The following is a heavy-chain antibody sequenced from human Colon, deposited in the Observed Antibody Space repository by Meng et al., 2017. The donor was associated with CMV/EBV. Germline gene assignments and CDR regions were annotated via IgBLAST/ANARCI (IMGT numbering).Heavy chain of an antibody. V-gene: IGHV1-2*02. CDR3: IKEDWYFDF. D-gene: IGHD2-21*01. J-gene: IGHJ4*02. Sequence: QMQQIQSGTEGKQPAASVKVSCKTSGYTFTAKHLHWVRHAPGQGLEWVGWIYPQNGGTYFAQKFQGRVTMTSDTSISTAYMELSSLTSDDTAIYYCIKEDWYFDFWGQGTLVTVSS. CDR1: GYTFTAKH. CDR2: IYPQNGGT.